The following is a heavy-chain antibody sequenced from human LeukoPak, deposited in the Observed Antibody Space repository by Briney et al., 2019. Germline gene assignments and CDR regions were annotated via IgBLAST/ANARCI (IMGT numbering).Heavy chain of an antibody. Sequence: ETLSLTCLVSVYSISSGYYWGWIRQPPGKGLEWIGSIYHSGSTYYNPSLKSRVTISVDTSKNQFSLKLSSVTAADTAVYYCATQRPFDYWGQGTLVTVSS. CDR1: VYSISSGYY. CDR2: IYHSGST. V-gene: IGHV4-38-2*01. CDR3: ATQRPFDY. D-gene: IGHD6-25*01. J-gene: IGHJ4*02.